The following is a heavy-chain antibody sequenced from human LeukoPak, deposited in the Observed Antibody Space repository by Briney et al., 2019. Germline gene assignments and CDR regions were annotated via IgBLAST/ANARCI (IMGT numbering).Heavy chain of an antibody. V-gene: IGHV4-39*01. CDR2: IYYSGST. Sequence: SETLSLTCTVSGRPISSSSYHWGWIRQPPGKGLEWIGRIYYSGSTFYNPSLKSRVTMSVDTSENHFSLGLSSVTAADTAVYYCARHVGNSGSGSYLACFDYWGQGTLVTVSS. CDR1: GRPISSSSYH. J-gene: IGHJ4*02. CDR3: ARHVGNSGSGSYLACFDY. D-gene: IGHD3-10*01.